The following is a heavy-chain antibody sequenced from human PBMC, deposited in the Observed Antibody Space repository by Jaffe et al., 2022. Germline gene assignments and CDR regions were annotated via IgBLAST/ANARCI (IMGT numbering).Heavy chain of an antibody. Sequence: QVQLVESGGGVVQPGGSLRLSCAASGFTFSSYGMHWVRQAPGKGLEWVAFIRYDGSNKYYADSVKGRFTISRDNSKNTLYLQMNSLRAEDTAVYYCAKPPPSYGPAYYFDYWGQGTLVTVSS. CDR1: GFTFSSYG. D-gene: IGHD5-18*01. CDR2: IRYDGSNK. CDR3: AKPPPSYGPAYYFDY. J-gene: IGHJ4*02. V-gene: IGHV3-30*02.